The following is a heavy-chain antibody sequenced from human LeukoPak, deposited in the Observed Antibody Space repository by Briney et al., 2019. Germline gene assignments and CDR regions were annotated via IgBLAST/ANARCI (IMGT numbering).Heavy chain of an antibody. Sequence: ASVKVSCKASGYTFTGYFIHWVRQAPGQGLEWMGWINPHSGGTNYAQKFQGRVTMTRDTSISTAYMELSSLRSDDTAVYFCARWVTGDYGDYFGYWGQGTLVTASS. J-gene: IGHJ4*02. CDR3: ARWVTGDYGDYFGY. CDR1: GYTFTGYF. D-gene: IGHD4-17*01. CDR2: INPHSGGT. V-gene: IGHV1-2*02.